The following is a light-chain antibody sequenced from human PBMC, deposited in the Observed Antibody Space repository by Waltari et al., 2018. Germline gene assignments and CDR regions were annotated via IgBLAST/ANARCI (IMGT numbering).Light chain of an antibody. Sequence: QSALTQPASVSGSPGQSITISCTGTSSDVGGYNLVSWYQQHPGKAPKLMVYEGSKRPSGVSNRFSGSKPGNTASLTISGLQAEDEADYYCCSYAGSSTWVFGGGTKLTVL. CDR3: CSYAGSSTWV. CDR1: SSDVGGYNL. CDR2: EGS. V-gene: IGLV2-23*01. J-gene: IGLJ3*02.